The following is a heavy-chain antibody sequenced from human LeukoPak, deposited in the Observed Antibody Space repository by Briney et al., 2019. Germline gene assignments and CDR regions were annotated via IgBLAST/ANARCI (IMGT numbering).Heavy chain of an antibody. CDR3: ARHSGGPAAITHYYYYMDV. J-gene: IGHJ6*03. CDR1: GFTFSDYY. D-gene: IGHD2-2*01. V-gene: IGHV3-11*04. Sequence: SGGSLRLYCAASGFTFSDYYMSWIRQAPGKGLEWVSYISSSGSTIYYADSVKGRFTISRDNAKNSLYLQMNSLRAEDTAVYYCARHSGGPAAITHYYYYMDVWGKGTTVTVSS. CDR2: ISSSGSTI.